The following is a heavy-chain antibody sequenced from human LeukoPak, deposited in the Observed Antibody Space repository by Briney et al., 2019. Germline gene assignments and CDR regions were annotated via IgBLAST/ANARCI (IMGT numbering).Heavy chain of an antibody. Sequence: PSETLSLTCTVSGGSITSYYWSWIRQSPGKGLEWIGYIYTSGNTNYNPSLKSRVTISVDTSKNQFSLKLSSVTAEDTAVYYCARRQSRFDNWFDSWGQGTLVTVSS. CDR3: ARRQSRFDNWFDS. D-gene: IGHD3-3*01. CDR1: GGSITSYY. J-gene: IGHJ5*01. CDR2: IYTSGNT. V-gene: IGHV4-4*09.